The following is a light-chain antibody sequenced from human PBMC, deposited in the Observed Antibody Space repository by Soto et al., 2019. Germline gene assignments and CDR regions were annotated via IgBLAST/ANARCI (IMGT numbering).Light chain of an antibody. Sequence: EIVVTQSPVTLSVSPGERATLSCRSSQSVGNNFAWYQQKPGQAPRLLIFATSTRATGVPARFSGSGSGTEVNLIISSLQSEEFAGYYFQQYGDLPLTFGGGAKVEIE. CDR3: QQYGDLPLT. V-gene: IGKV3-15*01. J-gene: IGKJ4*01. CDR1: QSVGNN. CDR2: ATS.